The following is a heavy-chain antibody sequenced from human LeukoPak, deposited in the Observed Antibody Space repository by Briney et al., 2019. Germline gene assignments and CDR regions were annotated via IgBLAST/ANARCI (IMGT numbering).Heavy chain of an antibody. CDR3: ARDDGRNWGQVGGY. J-gene: IGHJ4*02. Sequence: ASVKVSCKASGHILSELTTHWVRPAPGKGLEWMGGFDPEDGETIYAQKFQGRVTMTEDTSTGTAHMELRGLRPDDTAVYYCARDDGRNWGQVGGYWGQGTLVTVSS. D-gene: IGHD7-27*01. CDR1: GHILSELT. CDR2: FDPEDGET. V-gene: IGHV1-24*01.